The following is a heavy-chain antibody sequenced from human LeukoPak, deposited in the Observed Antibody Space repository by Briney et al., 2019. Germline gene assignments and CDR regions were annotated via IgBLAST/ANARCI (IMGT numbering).Heavy chain of an antibody. Sequence: SETLSLTCAVYGGSFGGYYWSWIRQPPGKGLGWIGEINHSGSTNYNPSLKSRVTISVDTSKNQFSLKLSSVTAADTAVYYCARERLVRGVMTYYYYGMDVWGQGTTVTVSS. J-gene: IGHJ6*02. D-gene: IGHD3-10*01. CDR2: INHSGST. V-gene: IGHV4-34*01. CDR3: ARERLVRGVMTYYYYGMDV. CDR1: GGSFGGYY.